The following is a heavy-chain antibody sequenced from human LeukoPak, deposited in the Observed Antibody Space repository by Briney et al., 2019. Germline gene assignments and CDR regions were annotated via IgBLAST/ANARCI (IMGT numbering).Heavy chain of an antibody. CDR1: GFIFTSYA. CDR2: ISGSGATT. CDR3: AKGTRLRLGEDFDY. D-gene: IGHD3-16*01. Sequence: GGSLRLSCAASGFIFTSYAMSWVRHTPGKGLERVSGISGSGATTYYADSVKGRLTISRDNSKNTVYLQMNSLRAEDTAVYYCAKGTRLRLGEDFDYWGQGTLVTVSS. V-gene: IGHV3-23*01. J-gene: IGHJ4*02.